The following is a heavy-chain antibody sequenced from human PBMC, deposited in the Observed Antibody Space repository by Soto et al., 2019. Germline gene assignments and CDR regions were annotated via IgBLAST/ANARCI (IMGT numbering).Heavy chain of an antibody. Sequence: SETLSLTCAVYGGSFSGYYWSWIRQPPGKGLEWIGSVYYGGNSYYNPSLKSRVTISVDTSKDQLSLKLNSVTAADTVVYYCARGIEGWYQGRYYYGMDVWGQGTTVTVSS. CDR1: GGSFSGYY. J-gene: IGHJ6*02. CDR2: VYYGGNS. D-gene: IGHD6-19*01. V-gene: IGHV4-34*09. CDR3: ARGIEGWYQGRYYYGMDV.